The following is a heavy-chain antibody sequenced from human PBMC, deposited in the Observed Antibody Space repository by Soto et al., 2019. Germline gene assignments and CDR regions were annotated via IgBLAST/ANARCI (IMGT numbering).Heavy chain of an antibody. CDR2: ISGSGDST. D-gene: IGHD3-22*01. J-gene: IGHJ4*02. Sequence: GGSLRLSCAASGFTFSSHGMSGVRQAPGKGLEWVSVISGSGDSTYYADSVKGRFTIARDNSKNTLYLQMNSLRAEDTAVYYCASNIVVGTDYWGQGILVTVSS. V-gene: IGHV3-23*01. CDR1: GFTFSSHG. CDR3: ASNIVVGTDY.